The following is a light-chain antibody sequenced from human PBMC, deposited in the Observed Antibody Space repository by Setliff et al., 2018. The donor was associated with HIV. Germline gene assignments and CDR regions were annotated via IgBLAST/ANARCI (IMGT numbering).Light chain of an antibody. V-gene: IGLV3-1*01. J-gene: IGLJ1*01. CDR1: KLGDKY. Sequence: SYELTQPPSVSVSPGQTATITCSGDKLGDKYACWYQQKPGQSPALVIYQDDKRPSGTPERFSGSNSGNTATLTISATQAMDEADYYCQAWDSSSAYVFGPGTKVTVL. CDR3: QAWDSSSAYV. CDR2: QDD.